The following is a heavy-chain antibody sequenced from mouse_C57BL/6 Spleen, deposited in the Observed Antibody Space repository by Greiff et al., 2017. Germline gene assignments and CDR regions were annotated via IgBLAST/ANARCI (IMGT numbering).Heavy chain of an antibody. V-gene: IGHV1-82*01. Sequence: QVQLQQSGPELVKPGASVKISCKASGYAFSSSWMNWVKQRPGKGLEWIGRIYPGDGDTNYNGKFKGKATLTADKSSSTAYMQLSSLTSEDSAVYFCARGGYYTYGGQGTLVTVSA. CDR3: ARGGYYTY. CDR1: GYAFSSSW. D-gene: IGHD2-3*01. J-gene: IGHJ3*01. CDR2: IYPGDGDT.